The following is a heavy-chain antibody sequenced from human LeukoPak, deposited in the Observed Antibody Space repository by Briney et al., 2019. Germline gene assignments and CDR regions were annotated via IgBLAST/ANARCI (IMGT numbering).Heavy chain of an antibody. CDR1: GFTFSTYS. CDR2: ISSRSTVI. J-gene: IGHJ4*02. D-gene: IGHD6-19*01. V-gene: IGHV3-48*01. Sequence: GGSLRLSCAASGFTFSTYSMTWVRQAPGKGLEWVSYISSRSTVIYYADSLRGRFTISRDNAKNSLYLQVNSLRVEDTALYFCAREAVAGRGFDYWGQGALDTVSS. CDR3: AREAVAGRGFDY.